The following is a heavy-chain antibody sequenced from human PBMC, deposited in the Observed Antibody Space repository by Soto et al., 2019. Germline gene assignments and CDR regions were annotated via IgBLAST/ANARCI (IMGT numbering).Heavy chain of an antibody. CDR1: GFTFSSYG. Sequence: QVQLVESGGGVVQPGRSLRLSCAASGFTFSSYGMHWVRQAPGKGLEWVAVIWYDGSNKYYADSGKGRFTISRDNSKNTLYLQMNSLRAEDTAVYYCARDLGRYYYYYMDVWGKGTTVTVSS. V-gene: IGHV3-33*01. CDR3: ARDLGRYYYYYMDV. CDR2: IWYDGSNK. D-gene: IGHD3-10*01. J-gene: IGHJ6*03.